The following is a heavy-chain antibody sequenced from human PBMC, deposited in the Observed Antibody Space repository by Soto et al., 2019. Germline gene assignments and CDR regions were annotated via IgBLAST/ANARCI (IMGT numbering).Heavy chain of an antibody. D-gene: IGHD6-13*01. CDR1: GGSFSGFY. J-gene: IGHJ5*02. CDR3: ARVGGSSSWSSSWFDP. Sequence: LETLSPTCAVFGGSFSGFYWGWIRQPPGKGLEWIGEINHSGSTNYNPSLKSRVTISVDTSKNQFSLKLSSVTAADTAVYYCARVGGSSSWSSSWFDPWGQGTLVTVSS. V-gene: IGHV4-34*01. CDR2: INHSGST.